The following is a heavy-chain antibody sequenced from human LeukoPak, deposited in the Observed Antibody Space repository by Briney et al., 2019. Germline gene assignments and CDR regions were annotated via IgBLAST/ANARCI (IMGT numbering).Heavy chain of an antibody. V-gene: IGHV4-34*01. CDR1: GGSFSGYY. CDR2: INHSGST. D-gene: IGHD3-10*01. Sequence: SETLSLTCAVYGGSFSGYYWSWIRQPPGKGLEWIGEINHSGSTNYNPSLKSRATISVDTSKNQFSLKLSSVTAADTAVYYCAGDPPQNGGGMGPGGREPRVPVSS. J-gene: IGHJ5*02. CDR3: AGDPPQNGGGMGP.